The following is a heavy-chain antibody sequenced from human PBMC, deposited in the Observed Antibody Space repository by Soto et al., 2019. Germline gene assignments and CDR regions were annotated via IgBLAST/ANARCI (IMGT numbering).Heavy chain of an antibody. CDR1: GFTFSSYA. CDR3: AKPHPTPDYDFWSGNYHGMDV. D-gene: IGHD3-3*01. CDR2: IRGSGGST. Sequence: GSLRLSCAASGFTFSSYAMSWVRQAPGKGLEWVSAIRGSGGSTYYADSVKGRFTISRDNSKNTLYLQMNSLRAEDTAVYYCAKPHPTPDYDFWSGNYHGMDVWGQGTTVTVSS. J-gene: IGHJ6*02. V-gene: IGHV3-23*01.